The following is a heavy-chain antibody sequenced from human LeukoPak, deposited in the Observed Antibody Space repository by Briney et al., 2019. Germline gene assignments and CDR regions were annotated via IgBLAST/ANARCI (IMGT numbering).Heavy chain of an antibody. V-gene: IGHV4-39*01. CDR3: ARQVARGATTPAFDY. D-gene: IGHD1-26*01. J-gene: IGHJ4*02. CDR1: GGSISSSSYY. CDR2: IYYSGST. Sequence: SETLSLTCTVSGGSISSSSYYWGWIRQPPGKGLEWIGSIYYSGSTYYNPSLKSRVTISVDTSKNQFSLKLSSVTAADTAVYYCARQVARGATTPAFDYWGQGTLVTVSS.